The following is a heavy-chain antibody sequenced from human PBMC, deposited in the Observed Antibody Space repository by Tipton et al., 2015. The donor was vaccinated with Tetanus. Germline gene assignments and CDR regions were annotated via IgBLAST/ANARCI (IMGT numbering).Heavy chain of an antibody. CDR3: ARDIEEVGATKYFDY. J-gene: IGHJ4*02. V-gene: IGHV4-31*03. CDR1: GVSVMSGEYF. Sequence: TLSLTCTVSGVSVMSGEYFWSWVRHLPGKGLEAIGNTQFSGGTYYDPSLKSRATISIDMSKNQFSLKLTSVTAADTAVYYCARDIEEVGATKYFDYWGQGTLVTVSS. CDR2: TQFSGGT. D-gene: IGHD1-26*01.